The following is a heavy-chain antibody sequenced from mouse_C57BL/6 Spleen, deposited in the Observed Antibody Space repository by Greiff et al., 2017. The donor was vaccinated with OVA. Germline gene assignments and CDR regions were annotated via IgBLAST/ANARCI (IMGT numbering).Heavy chain of an antibody. CDR2: IDPSDSET. D-gene: IGHD2-1*01. CDR3: ARSRGNYETVDY. CDR1: GYTFTSYW. Sequence: QVQLQQPGAELVRPGSSVKLSCKASGYTFTSYWMHWVKQRPIQGLEWIGNIDPSDSETHYNQKFKDKATLTVDKSSSTAYMQLSSLTSEDSAVYYCARSRGNYETVDYWGQGTTLTVSS. J-gene: IGHJ2*01. V-gene: IGHV1-52*01.